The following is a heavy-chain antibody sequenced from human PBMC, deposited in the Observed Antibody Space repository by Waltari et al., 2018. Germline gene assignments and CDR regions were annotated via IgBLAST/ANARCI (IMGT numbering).Heavy chain of an antibody. CDR3: ANNEWGLPVS. Sequence: QVQLQESGQGLVKPSEDLSLTCTVSGYSISSGHWWGWIRQPPGKGLEWIASIYYSGAIQYNPSLGSRATISADTSKNQFSLRLTSVTAADTAVYYCANNEWGLPVSWGQGTVVTVSS. CDR1: GYSISSGHW. V-gene: IGHV4-38-2*02. CDR2: IYYSGAI. D-gene: IGHD1-26*01. J-gene: IGHJ5*02.